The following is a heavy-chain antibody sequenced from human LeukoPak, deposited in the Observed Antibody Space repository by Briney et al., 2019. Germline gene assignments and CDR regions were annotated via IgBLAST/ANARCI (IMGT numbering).Heavy chain of an antibody. D-gene: IGHD1-7*01. J-gene: IGHJ4*02. CDR1: GYTFTGYY. CDR2: INPNSGGT. CDR3: ARVFELTGTTGGDY. V-gene: IGHV1-2*02. Sequence: ASVKVSCKASGYTFTGYYMHWVRQAPGQGLEWMGWINPNSGGTNYAQKFQGRVTMTRDTSISTAYMELSRLRSDDTAVYYRARVFELTGTTGGDYWGQGTLVTVSS.